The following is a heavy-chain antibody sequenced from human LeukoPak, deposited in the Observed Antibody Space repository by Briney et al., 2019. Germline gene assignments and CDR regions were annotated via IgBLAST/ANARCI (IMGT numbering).Heavy chain of an antibody. CDR3: ARHIPIGGYYYDSSGYYGPWYFDY. V-gene: IGHV4-59*08. D-gene: IGHD3-22*01. CDR2: IYYSGST. J-gene: IGHJ4*02. Sequence: SETLSLTCTVSGGSISSYYWSWIRQPPGKGLEWIGYIYYSGSTNYNPSLKSRVTISVDTSKNQFSLKLSSVTAADTAVYYCARHIPIGGYYYDSSGYYGPWYFDYWGQGTLVTVSS. CDR1: GGSISSYY.